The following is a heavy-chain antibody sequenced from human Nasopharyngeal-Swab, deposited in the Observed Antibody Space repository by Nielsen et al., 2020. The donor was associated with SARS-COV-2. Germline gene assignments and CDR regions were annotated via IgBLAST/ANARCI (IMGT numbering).Heavy chain of an antibody. J-gene: IGHJ4*02. CDR2: ISSSSSYI. D-gene: IGHD3-10*01. CDR3: ARDPGRWVRGVYY. CDR1: GFTFSSYS. V-gene: IGHV3-21*01. Sequence: LSLTGAASGFTFSSYSMNWVRQAPGKGLEWVSSISSSSSYIYYADSVKGRFTISRDNAKNSLYLQMNSLRAEDTAVYYCARDPGRWVRGVYYWGQGTLVTVSS.